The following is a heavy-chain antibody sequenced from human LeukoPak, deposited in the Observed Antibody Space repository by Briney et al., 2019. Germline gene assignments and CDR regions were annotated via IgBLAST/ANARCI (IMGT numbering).Heavy chain of an antibody. CDR2: IKQDGSEK. D-gene: IGHD6-13*01. V-gene: IGHV3-7*01. CDR1: GGSFNDYS. J-gene: IGHJ4*02. CDR3: ARDGFVGAADY. Sequence: ETLSLTCGVHGGSFNDYSWTWTRQAPGKGLEWVANIKQDGSEKQYVDSVRGRFTISRDNAKNSLYLQMNSLRVEDTAVYYCARDGFVGAADYWGQGTLVTVSS.